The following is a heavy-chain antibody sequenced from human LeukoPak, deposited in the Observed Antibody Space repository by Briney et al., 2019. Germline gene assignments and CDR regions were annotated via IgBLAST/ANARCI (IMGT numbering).Heavy chain of an antibody. CDR1: GGSISSYY. CDR2: IYYSGST. D-gene: IGHD1-26*01. Sequence: SETLSLTCTVSGGSISSYYWSWIRQPPGKGLEWIGYIYYSGSTNYNPSLKSRVTISVDTSKNQFSLKLSSVTAADTAVYYCARAKWELPYCFDYWGQGTLVTVSS. J-gene: IGHJ4*02. CDR3: ARAKWELPYCFDY. V-gene: IGHV4-59*01.